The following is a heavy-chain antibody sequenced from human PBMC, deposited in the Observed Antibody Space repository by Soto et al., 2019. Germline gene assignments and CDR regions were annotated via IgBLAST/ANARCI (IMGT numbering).Heavy chain of an antibody. Sequence: SSETLSLTCTVSGGSISSGGYYWSWIRQHPGKGLEWIGYIYYSGSTYYNPSLKSRVTISVDTSKNQFSLKLSSVTAADTAVYYCARDYYDSSGYFYYYYGMDVWGQGTTVTVSS. CDR2: IYYSGST. J-gene: IGHJ6*02. CDR3: ARDYYDSSGYFYYYYGMDV. CDR1: GGSISSGGYY. D-gene: IGHD3-22*01. V-gene: IGHV4-31*03.